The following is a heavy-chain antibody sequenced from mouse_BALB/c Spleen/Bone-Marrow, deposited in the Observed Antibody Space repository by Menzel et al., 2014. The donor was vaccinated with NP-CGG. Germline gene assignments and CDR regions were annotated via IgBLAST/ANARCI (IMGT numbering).Heavy chain of an antibody. CDR3: TRRPLQANSYFDC. V-gene: IGHV5-6*01. CDR2: ISSGGSST. D-gene: IGHD3-2*02. J-gene: IGHJ2*01. CDR1: GFTFSSYG. Sequence: EVQGVESEGDLVKPGGSLKLSCVASGFTFSSYGMSWVRQAPDKRLEWVATISSGGSSTYYPASVKGRFTISRDNAKSTLYLQMSSLNSEDTAMYYCTRRPLQANSYFDCWGQGTTLTVSS.